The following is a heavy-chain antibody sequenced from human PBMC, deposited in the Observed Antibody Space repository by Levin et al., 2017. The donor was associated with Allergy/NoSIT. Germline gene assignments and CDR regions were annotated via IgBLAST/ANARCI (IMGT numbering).Heavy chain of an antibody. V-gene: IGHV4-59*01. J-gene: IGHJ6*03. CDR3: ARGALLGFGELSASYYYYYMDV. CDR2: IYYSGST. CDR1: GGSISSYY. D-gene: IGHD3-10*01. Sequence: SQTLSLTCTVSGGSISSYYWSWIRQPPGKGLEWIGYIYYSGSTNYNPSLKSRVTISVDTSKNQFSLKLSSVTAADTAVYYCARGALLGFGELSASYYYYYMDVWGKGTTVTVSS.